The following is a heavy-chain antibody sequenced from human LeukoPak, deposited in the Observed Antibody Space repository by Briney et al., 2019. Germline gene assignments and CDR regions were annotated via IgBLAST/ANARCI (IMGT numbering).Heavy chain of an antibody. CDR1: GFTFSSYW. V-gene: IGHV3-74*01. Sequence: GGSLRLSCAASGFTFSSYWMHWVRQAPGKGLVWVSRINSDGSSTSYADSVKGRFTISRDNAKNTLYLQMNSLRAEDTAVYYCAREGGHYYYCYMDVWGKGTTVTISS. CDR2: INSDGSST. CDR3: AREGGHYYYCYMDV. J-gene: IGHJ6*03. D-gene: IGHD2-15*01.